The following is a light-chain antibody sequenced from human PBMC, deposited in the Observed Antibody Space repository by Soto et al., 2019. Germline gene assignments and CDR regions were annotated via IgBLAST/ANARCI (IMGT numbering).Light chain of an antibody. J-gene: IGKJ2*01. CDR1: ESVSSN. V-gene: IGKV3-15*01. Sequence: EIVITQSPDTLSVSPGERATVSCRASESVSSNLAWYQQKAGQAPRLLIYGASTRATGIPARFSGSGSGTEFTLTISTLQSEDVAIYYCQHYNSWPPYTFGQGTKVDIK. CDR2: GAS. CDR3: QHYNSWPPYT.